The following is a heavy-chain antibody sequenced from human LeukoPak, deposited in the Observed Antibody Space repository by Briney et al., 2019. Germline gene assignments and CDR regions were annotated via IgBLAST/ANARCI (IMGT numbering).Heavy chain of an antibody. J-gene: IGHJ4*02. Sequence: GGSLRLSCAASGFTFSSYAMNWVRQAPGKGLEWVSSITSSSSHIYDADSVKGRFTISRDNAKNSLYLQMNSLRAEDTAVYYCARDGRMATTDTEQFDYWGQGTLVTVSS. CDR2: ITSSSSHI. D-gene: IGHD5-24*01. CDR3: ARDGRMATTDTEQFDY. CDR1: GFTFSSYA. V-gene: IGHV3-21*01.